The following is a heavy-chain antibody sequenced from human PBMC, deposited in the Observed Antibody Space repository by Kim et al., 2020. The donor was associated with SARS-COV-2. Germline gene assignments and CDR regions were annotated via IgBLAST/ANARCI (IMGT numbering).Heavy chain of an antibody. J-gene: IGHJ4*02. Sequence: GGSLRLSCAASGFTFSNAWMSWVRQAPGKGLEWVGRIKSKTDGGTTDYAAPVKGRFTISRDDSKNTLYLQMNSLKTEDTAVYYCTTDSPYSSSADYWGQGTLVTVSS. CDR3: TTDSPYSSSADY. D-gene: IGHD6-6*01. V-gene: IGHV3-15*01. CDR2: IKSKTDGGTT. CDR1: GFTFSNAW.